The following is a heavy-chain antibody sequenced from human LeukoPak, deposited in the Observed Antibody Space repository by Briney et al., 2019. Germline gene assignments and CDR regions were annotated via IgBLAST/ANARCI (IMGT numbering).Heavy chain of an antibody. D-gene: IGHD6-13*01. V-gene: IGHV3-30*18. J-gene: IGHJ4*02. CDR3: AKVPRYSTSWRLDY. Sequence: PGGSLRLSCAASGFTFSSYGMHWVRQAPGKGLEWVAVISYDGSNKYYADSVKGRFTISRDNSKNTLYLQMNSLRAEDTAVYYCAKVPRYSTSWRLDYWGQGTLVTVSS. CDR1: GFTFSSYG. CDR2: ISYDGSNK.